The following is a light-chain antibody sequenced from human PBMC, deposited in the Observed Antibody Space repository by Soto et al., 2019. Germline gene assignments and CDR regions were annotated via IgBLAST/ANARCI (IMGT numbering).Light chain of an antibody. CDR2: EVS. V-gene: IGLV2-14*01. CDR3: NSYTDSATRV. CDR1: SSDVGGYNF. Sequence: QSARTQPASVSGSPGQSITISCTGTSSDVGGYNFVSWYQQHPGKAPKLMIYEVSNRPSGVSNRFSGSKSGNTASLTISGLQAEDEADYYCNSYTDSATRVFGGGTKLTVL. J-gene: IGLJ3*02.